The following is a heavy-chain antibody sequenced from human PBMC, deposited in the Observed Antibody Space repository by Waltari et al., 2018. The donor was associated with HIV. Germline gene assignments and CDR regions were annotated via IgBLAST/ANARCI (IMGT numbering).Heavy chain of an antibody. D-gene: IGHD3-22*01. J-gene: IGHJ4*02. V-gene: IGHV4-34*01. Sequence: QVQLQQWGAGLLKPSETLSLTCAVYGGSFSGYYWSWIRQPPGKGLEWIGEINHSGTTNYNPSLKSRVTISVDTSKNQFSLKLSSVTAADTAVYYCARVSAWRYYYDSSGPYYFDYWGQGTLVTVSS. CDR1: GGSFSGYY. CDR3: ARVSAWRYYYDSSGPYYFDY. CDR2: INHSGTT.